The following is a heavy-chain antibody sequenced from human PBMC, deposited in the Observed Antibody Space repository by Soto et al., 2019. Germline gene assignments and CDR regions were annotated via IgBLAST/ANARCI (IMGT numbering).Heavy chain of an antibody. Sequence: PGGSLRLSCAASGFTFSSYAMSWVRQAPGKGLEWVSAISGSGGSTYYADSVKGRFTISRDNSKNTLYLQMNSLRAEDTAVYYCAKHGRRDIVVVVAAMIIYYYGMDVWGQGTTVTVSS. CDR2: ISGSGGST. V-gene: IGHV3-23*01. D-gene: IGHD2-15*01. J-gene: IGHJ6*02. CDR1: GFTFSSYA. CDR3: AKHGRRDIVVVVAAMIIYYYGMDV.